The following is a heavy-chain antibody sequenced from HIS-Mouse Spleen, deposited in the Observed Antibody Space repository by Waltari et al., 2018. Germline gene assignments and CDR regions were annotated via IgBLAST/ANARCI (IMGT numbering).Heavy chain of an antibody. CDR1: AFNFSSYA. CDR3: ASHHIAALDY. V-gene: IGHV3-30-3*01. D-gene: IGHD6-6*01. J-gene: IGHJ4*02. CDR2: ISYDGSNK. Sequence: VQRVEPGGGVVQHGRSLILSVSASAFNFSSYAMHWVRQAPGKGLEWVAVISYDGSNKYYADSVKGRFTISRDNSKNTLYLQMNSLRAEDTAVYYCASHHIAALDYWGQGTLVTVSS.